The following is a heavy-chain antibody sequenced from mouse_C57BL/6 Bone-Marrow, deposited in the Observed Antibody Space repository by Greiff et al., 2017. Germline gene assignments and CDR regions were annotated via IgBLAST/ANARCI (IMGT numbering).Heavy chain of an antibody. Sequence: EVQLQQSGPELVKPGASVKISCKASGYTFTDYYMNWVKQSPGKSLEWIGDINPNNGGTSYNQKFKGKATLTVDKSSSTAYMELRSLTSEDSAVYYCARDYYGTDWYFDVWGKGTTVTVSS. CDR2: INPNNGGT. J-gene: IGHJ1*03. D-gene: IGHD1-1*01. V-gene: IGHV1-26*01. CDR3: ARDYYGTDWYFDV. CDR1: GYTFTDYY.